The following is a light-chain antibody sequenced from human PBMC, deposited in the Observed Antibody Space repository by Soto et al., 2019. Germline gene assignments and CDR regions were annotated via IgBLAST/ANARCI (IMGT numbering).Light chain of an antibody. CDR3: QQYDSPPYT. J-gene: IGKJ2*01. CDR2: GAY. Sequence: EIVLTQSPGTLSLSPGEGATLSCRASQSLSSSYFAWYQQKPGQAPTLLIYGAYSRATAIPDRFSGSGSGTDFTLTISSLEPEDFVVYYCQQYDSPPYTFGQGTKLEIK. V-gene: IGKV3-20*01. CDR1: QSLSSSY.